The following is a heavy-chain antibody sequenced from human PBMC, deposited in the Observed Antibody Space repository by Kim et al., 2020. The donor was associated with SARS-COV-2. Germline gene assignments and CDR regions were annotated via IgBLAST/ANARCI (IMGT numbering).Heavy chain of an antibody. Sequence: SETLSLTCTVSGGSISSSSYYWGWIRQPPGKGLEWIGSIYYSGSTYYNPSLKSRVTISVDTSKNQFSLKLSSVTAADTAVYYCARRYTSSWYGLIFDYWGQGTLVTVSS. CDR1: GGSISSSSYY. CDR3: ARRYTSSWYGLIFDY. J-gene: IGHJ4*02. CDR2: IYYSGST. V-gene: IGHV4-39*01. D-gene: IGHD6-13*01.